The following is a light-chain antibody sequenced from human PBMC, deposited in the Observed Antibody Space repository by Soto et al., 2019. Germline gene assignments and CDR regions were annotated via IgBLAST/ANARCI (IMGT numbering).Light chain of an antibody. CDR1: SSNIGNNY. V-gene: IGLV1-51*01. J-gene: IGLJ2*01. Sequence: QSVLTQPPSVSAAPGQRVTISCSGGSSNIGNNYVSWYQQLPGTAPKLLIYDNNTGPSGIPDRLSGSKSVTSATLGITGLQTGDEDDSNWATRVTGWSAEVFGGGTKVTV. CDR3: ATRVTGWSAEV. CDR2: DNN.